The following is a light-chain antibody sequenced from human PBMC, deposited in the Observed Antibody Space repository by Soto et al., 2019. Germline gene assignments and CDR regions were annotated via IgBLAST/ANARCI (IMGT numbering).Light chain of an antibody. CDR2: DAS. CDR3: QQRSNWPPWT. Sequence: ESVLTQSPATLSLSPGERATLSCSASQSVSSYLAWYQQKPGQAPRLLIYDASNRATGIPARFSGSGSGTDFTLTISSLEPEDFAVYYCQQRSNWPPWTFGQGTKVDI. V-gene: IGKV3-11*01. CDR1: QSVSSY. J-gene: IGKJ1*01.